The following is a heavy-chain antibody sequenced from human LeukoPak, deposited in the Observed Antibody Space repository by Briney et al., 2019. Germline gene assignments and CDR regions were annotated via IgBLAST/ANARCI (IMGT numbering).Heavy chain of an antibody. V-gene: IGHV1-2*02. CDR3: VPTGEAYTSIWNG. CDR2: INPDTGFT. CDR1: GYTFTDDY. Sequence: ASVKVSCKASGYTFTDDYMHWVRQAPGQGLEFMGWINPDTGFTNYAQKFQGRVTMTRDTSITTAYMEIKSLTSDDTAVYYCVPTGEAYTSIWNGWGPGTLVTVS. J-gene: IGHJ4*02. D-gene: IGHD1-1*01.